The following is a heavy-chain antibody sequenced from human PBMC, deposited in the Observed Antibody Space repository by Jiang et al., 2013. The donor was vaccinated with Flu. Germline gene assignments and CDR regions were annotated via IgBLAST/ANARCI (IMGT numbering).Heavy chain of an antibody. CDR2: IIPILGIA. J-gene: IGHJ3*02. CDR1: GGTFSSYT. Sequence: GAEVKKPGSSVKVSCKASGGTFSSYTISWVRQAPGQGLEWMGRIIPILGIANYAQKFQGRVTITADKSTSTAYMELSSLRSEDTAVYYCATDYGGNTQLGAFDIWGQGTMVTVSS. D-gene: IGHD4-23*01. V-gene: IGHV1-69*02. CDR3: ATDYGGNTQLGAFDI.